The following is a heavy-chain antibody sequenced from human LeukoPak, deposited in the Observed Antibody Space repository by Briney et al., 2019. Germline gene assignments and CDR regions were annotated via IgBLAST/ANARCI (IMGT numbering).Heavy chain of an antibody. CDR3: ARAGPYSSSSDAFDY. D-gene: IGHD6-6*01. CDR2: ISYDGSNK. V-gene: IGHV3-30-3*01. Sequence: GGSLRLSCAASGFTFSSYAMHWVRQAPGKGLEWVAVISYDGSNKYYADSVKGRFTISRDNSKNTLYLQMNSLRAEDTAVYYCARAGPYSSSSDAFDYWGQGTLVTVSS. CDR1: GFTFSSYA. J-gene: IGHJ4*02.